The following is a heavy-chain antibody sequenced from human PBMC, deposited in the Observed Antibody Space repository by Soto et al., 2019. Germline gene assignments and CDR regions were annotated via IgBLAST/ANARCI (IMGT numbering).Heavy chain of an antibody. CDR2: ISGSGGST. CDR3: ANELQDSSSWYLLPHYYYYGMDV. V-gene: IGHV3-23*01. Sequence: GGSLRLSCAASGFTFSSYAMSWVRQAPGKGLEWVSAISGSGGSTYYADSVKGRFTISRDNSKNLLYLEMNSLRAEDTDVYYCANELQDSSSWYLLPHYYYYGMDVWGQGTTVTVSS. D-gene: IGHD6-13*01. CDR1: GFTFSSYA. J-gene: IGHJ6*02.